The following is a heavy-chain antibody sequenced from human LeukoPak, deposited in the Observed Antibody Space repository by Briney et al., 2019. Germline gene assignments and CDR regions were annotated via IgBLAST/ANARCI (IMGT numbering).Heavy chain of an antibody. CDR1: GLAFSAYK. CDR2: INSDGSWT. D-gene: IGHD2/OR15-2a*01. Sequence: GGSLRLSCAASGLAFSAYKMHWVRHAPGKGLVWVSHINSDGSWTSYADSVKGRFTISKDNAKNTVYLQMSNLRVEDTAVYYCVSFYETYWGRGTLVTVSS. CDR3: VSFYETY. V-gene: IGHV3-74*01. J-gene: IGHJ4*02.